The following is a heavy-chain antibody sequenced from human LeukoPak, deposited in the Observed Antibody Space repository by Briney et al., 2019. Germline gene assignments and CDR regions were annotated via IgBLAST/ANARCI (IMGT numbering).Heavy chain of an antibody. D-gene: IGHD3-16*02. V-gene: IGHV3-48*01. Sequence: RGSLRLSSAVSGFTFSGHSMTWGRQAPGKGLEWVSYISSGSGTIYYADSVKGRFTIARDDAKNSLYLQMNSLKTEDTAVYYFVRVSYSLYFAVEFGAQGTLVTVSS. CDR3: VRVSYSLYFAVEF. CDR2: ISSGSGTI. CDR1: GFTFSGHS. J-gene: IGHJ4*02.